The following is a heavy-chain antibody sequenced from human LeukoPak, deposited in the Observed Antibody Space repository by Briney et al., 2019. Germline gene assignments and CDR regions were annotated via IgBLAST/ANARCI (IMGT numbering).Heavy chain of an antibody. CDR3: ARASGSHFDY. CDR2: ISSSSSTI. Sequence: GGSLRLSGAASGFTFSSYSMNWVRQAPGKGLEYISYISSSSSTIYYADSVKGRFTISRDNAKNSLYLQMNSLRDEDTAVYYCARASGSHFDYWGQGTLVTVSS. J-gene: IGHJ4*02. CDR1: GFTFSSYS. V-gene: IGHV3-48*02. D-gene: IGHD5-12*01.